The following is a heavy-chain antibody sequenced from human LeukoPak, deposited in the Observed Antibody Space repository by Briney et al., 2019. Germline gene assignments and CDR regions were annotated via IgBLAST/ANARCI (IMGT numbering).Heavy chain of an antibody. Sequence: ASVKVSCKASGYTFTGYYMHWVRQAPGQGLEWMGWINPNSGGTNYALKFQGRVTMTRDTSISTAYMELSRLRSDDTAVYYCARVLSVAAFDIWGQGTIVTVSS. CDR3: ARVLSVAAFDI. CDR2: INPNSGGT. CDR1: GYTFTGYY. D-gene: IGHD2-8*01. V-gene: IGHV1-2*02. J-gene: IGHJ3*02.